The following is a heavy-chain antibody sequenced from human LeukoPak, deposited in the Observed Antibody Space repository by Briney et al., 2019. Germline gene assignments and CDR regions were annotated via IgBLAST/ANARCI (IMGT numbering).Heavy chain of an antibody. D-gene: IGHD3-22*01. CDR1: GFTVSSNY. Sequence: GGSLRLSCAASGFTVSSNYMSWVRQAPGKGLEWVSVIYSGGSTYYADSVKGRFTISRDNSKNTLYLQMNSLRAEDTAVYYCAKGGGHYYDSSGHDYWGQGTLVTVSS. CDR2: IYSGGST. V-gene: IGHV3-53*05. CDR3: AKGGGHYYDSSGHDY. J-gene: IGHJ4*02.